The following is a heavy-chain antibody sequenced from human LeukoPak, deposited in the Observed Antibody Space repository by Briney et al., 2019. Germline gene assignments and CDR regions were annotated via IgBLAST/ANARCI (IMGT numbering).Heavy chain of an antibody. CDR1: GFTFDDYA. V-gene: IGHV3-9*01. J-gene: IGHJ4*02. D-gene: IGHD3-10*01. Sequence: PGRSLRLSCAASGFTFDDYAMHRVRQAPGKGLEWVSGISWNSGSIGYADSVKGRFTISRDNAKNSLYLQMNSLRAEDTALYYCAKDIRYYGSGSYYIPDYWGQGTLVTVSS. CDR2: ISWNSGSI. CDR3: AKDIRYYGSGSYYIPDY.